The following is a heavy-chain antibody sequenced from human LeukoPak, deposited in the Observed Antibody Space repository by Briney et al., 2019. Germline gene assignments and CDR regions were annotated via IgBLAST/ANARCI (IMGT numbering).Heavy chain of an antibody. V-gene: IGHV3-23*01. D-gene: IGHD3-10*01. Sequence: PGGSLRLSCAASGFTFSSYAMSWVRQAPGKGLEWVSAISGSGGSTYYADSVKGRFTISRDNSNNTLTLQMNSLRAEDTAVYYCARDGFTAVRGVGGWYFDLWGRGTLVTVSS. J-gene: IGHJ2*01. CDR2: ISGSGGST. CDR1: GFTFSSYA. CDR3: ARDGFTAVRGVGGWYFDL.